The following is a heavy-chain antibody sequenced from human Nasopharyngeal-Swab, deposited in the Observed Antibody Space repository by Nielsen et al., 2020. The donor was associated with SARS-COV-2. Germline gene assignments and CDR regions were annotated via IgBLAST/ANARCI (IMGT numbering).Heavy chain of an antibody. J-gene: IGHJ6*02. CDR1: GYTFTSYG. V-gene: IGHV1-18*01. D-gene: IGHD3-9*01. Sequence: ASVKVSCKASGYTFTSYGISWVRQAPGQGLEWMGWISAYNGNTNYAQKLQGRVTMTTDTSTSTAYMGLRSLRSDDTAVYYCARDRGYYDILTGYYNVGYYYYYGMDVWGQGTTVTVSS. CDR3: ARDRGYYDILTGYYNVGYYYYYGMDV. CDR2: ISAYNGNT.